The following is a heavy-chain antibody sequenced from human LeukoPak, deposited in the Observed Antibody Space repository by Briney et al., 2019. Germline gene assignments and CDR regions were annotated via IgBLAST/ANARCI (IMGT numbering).Heavy chain of an antibody. Sequence: PSETLSLTCTVSGGSINSYYWSWIRQPPGKGMEWIGYIYYSGSTNYNPSLKSRVTISVDTSKNQFSLKLSSVTAADTAVYYCARGVEYSSSSGLGYWGQGTLVTVSS. D-gene: IGHD6-6*01. J-gene: IGHJ4*02. CDR1: GGSINSYY. CDR2: IYYSGST. V-gene: IGHV4-59*01. CDR3: ARGVEYSSSSGLGY.